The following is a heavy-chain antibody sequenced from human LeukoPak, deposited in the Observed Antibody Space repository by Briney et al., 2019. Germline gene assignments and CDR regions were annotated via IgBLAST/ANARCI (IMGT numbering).Heavy chain of an antibody. Sequence: SETLSLTCTVSGGSISSDYWTWIRRSPGKGLEWIGYMDYTGTTKYNPALKSRISISVDTSKSQFSLRLNSVTAADTAVYYCARGVVIAPQTFDYWGQGTLATVSS. D-gene: IGHD2-21*01. CDR3: ARGVVIAPQTFDY. CDR2: MDYTGTT. V-gene: IGHV4-59*01. J-gene: IGHJ4*02. CDR1: GGSISSDY.